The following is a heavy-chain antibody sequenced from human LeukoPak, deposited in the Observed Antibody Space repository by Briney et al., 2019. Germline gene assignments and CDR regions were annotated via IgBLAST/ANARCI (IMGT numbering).Heavy chain of an antibody. CDR3: AREHDYGDSSVYYGMDV. CDR2: IYTSGST. V-gene: IGHV4-4*07. CDR1: GGSISSYY. D-gene: IGHD4-17*01. J-gene: IGHJ6*02. Sequence: PSETLSLTCTVSGGSISSYYWSWIRQPAGKGLEWIGRIYTSGSTNYNPSLKSRVTMSVDTSKNQFSLKLSSVTAADTAVYYCAREHDYGDSSVYYGMDVWGQGTTVTVSS.